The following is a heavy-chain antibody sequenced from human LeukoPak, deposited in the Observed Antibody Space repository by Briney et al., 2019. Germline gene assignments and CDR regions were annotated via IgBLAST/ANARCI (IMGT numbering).Heavy chain of an antibody. D-gene: IGHD5-18*01. J-gene: IGHJ4*02. CDR2: ISSSGNII. CDR3: ARATAADTAMIYFDY. Sequence: PGGSLRLSCAASGFAFSDYYMSWIRQAPGKGLEWVSYISSSGNIIYSADSVKGRFTISRDNAKNSLYLQINSLSAEDTAVYYCARATAADTAMIYFDYWGQGTLVTVSS. V-gene: IGHV3-11*01. CDR1: GFAFSDYY.